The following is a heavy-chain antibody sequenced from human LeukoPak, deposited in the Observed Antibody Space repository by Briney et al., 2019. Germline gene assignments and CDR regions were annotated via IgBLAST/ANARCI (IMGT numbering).Heavy chain of an antibody. V-gene: IGHV5-51*01. CDR3: ARLTRLGGGDAFDI. Sequence: GESLKISCKGSEYSFTNYWIGWVRQMPGKGLEWMAIIHPGDSDTRYSPSFQGQVTISADKSISTAYLQWSSLKASDTAMYYCARLTRLGGGDAFDIWGQGTMVTVSS. J-gene: IGHJ3*02. D-gene: IGHD3-16*01. CDR1: EYSFTNYW. CDR2: IHPGDSDT.